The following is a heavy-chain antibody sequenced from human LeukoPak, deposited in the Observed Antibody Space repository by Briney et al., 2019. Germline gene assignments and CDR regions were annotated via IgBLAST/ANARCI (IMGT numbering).Heavy chain of an antibody. V-gene: IGHV3-9*01. Sequence: GRSLRLSCAASGFTFDVYAMHWVRQAPGKGLEWVSGISWNSGSIGYADSVKGRFTISRDNAKNSLYLQMNSLRAEDTALYYCAKSAENDAFDIWGQGTMVTVSS. D-gene: IGHD3-3*01. CDR2: ISWNSGSI. CDR1: GFTFDVYA. CDR3: AKSAENDAFDI. J-gene: IGHJ3*02.